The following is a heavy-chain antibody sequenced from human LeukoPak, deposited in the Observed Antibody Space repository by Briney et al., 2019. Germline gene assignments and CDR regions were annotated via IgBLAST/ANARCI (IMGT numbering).Heavy chain of an antibody. CDR2: IKEDGSEK. CDR3: ARDLGGGPPGY. V-gene: IGHV3-7*01. D-gene: IGHD4-23*01. CDR1: RFTFSNYW. J-gene: IGHJ4*02. Sequence: PGGSLRLSCAASRFTFSNYWMSWVRQAPGKGREWVANIKEDGSEKYYVDSVKGRFTISRDNAKNSLDLQMNSLRAEDSAVYYCARDLGGGPPGYWGQGTLVTVSS.